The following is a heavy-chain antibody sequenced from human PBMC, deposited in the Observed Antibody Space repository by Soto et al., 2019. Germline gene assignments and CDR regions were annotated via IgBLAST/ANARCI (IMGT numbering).Heavy chain of an antibody. CDR2: ISSSSSYI. D-gene: IGHD4-4*01. V-gene: IGHV3-21*01. J-gene: IGHJ6*03. CDR3: ARARTTPYYYYYYMDV. CDR1: GFTFSSYS. Sequence: GGSLRLSCAASGFTFSSYSMNWVRQAPGKGLEWVSSISSSSSYIYYADSVKGRFTISRDNAKNSLYLQMNSLRAEDTAVYYCARARTTPYYYYYYMDVWGKGTTVTV.